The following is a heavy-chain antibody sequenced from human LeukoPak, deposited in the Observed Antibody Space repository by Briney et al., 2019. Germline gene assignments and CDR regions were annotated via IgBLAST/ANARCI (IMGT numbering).Heavy chain of an antibody. D-gene: IGHD2-2*01. CDR3: AREQGGYCSSTSCYGWFDP. CDR2: IIPIFGTA. Sequence: SVKVSCKASGYTFTSYYMHWVRQAPGQGLEWMGGIIPIFGTANYAQKFQGRVTITADESTSTAYMELSSLRSEDTAVYYCAREQGGYCSSTSCYGWFDPWGQGTLVTVSS. J-gene: IGHJ5*02. CDR1: GYTFTSYY. V-gene: IGHV1-69*13.